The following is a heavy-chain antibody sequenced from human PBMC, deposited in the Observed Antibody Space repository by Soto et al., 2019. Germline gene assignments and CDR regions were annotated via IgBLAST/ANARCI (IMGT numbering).Heavy chain of an antibody. Sequence: EVQLVESGGGLVKPGGSLRLSCAASGFTFSNAWMSWVRQAPGKGLEWVGRIKSKTDGGTTDYAAPVKGRFTISRDDSKNTLYLQMNSLKTEDTAVYYCTTERGYCMSTSCPYGMDVWGQGTTVTVSS. CDR1: GFTFSNAW. V-gene: IGHV3-15*01. CDR2: IKSKTDGGTT. J-gene: IGHJ6*02. CDR3: TTERGYCMSTSCPYGMDV. D-gene: IGHD2-2*01.